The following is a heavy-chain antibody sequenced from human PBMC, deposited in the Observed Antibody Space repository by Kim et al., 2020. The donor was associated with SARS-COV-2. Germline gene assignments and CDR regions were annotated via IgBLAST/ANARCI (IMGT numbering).Heavy chain of an antibody. J-gene: IGHJ1*01. CDR3: ARSISDTESPRIGIYF. CDR2: LRYEGSAK. V-gene: IGHV3-7*01. CDR1: GFSLSNYW. D-gene: IGHD5-18*01. Sequence: GGSLRFSCEASGFSLSNYWMSWVRQAPGKGLEWVASLRYEGSAKFYADSVKGRFTISRDSAQNSLFLHMSSLGAEDSALYYCARSISDTESPRIGIYF.